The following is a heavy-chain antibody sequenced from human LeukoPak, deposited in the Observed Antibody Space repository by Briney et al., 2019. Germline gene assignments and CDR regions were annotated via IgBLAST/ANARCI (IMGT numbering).Heavy chain of an antibody. CDR2: IIPIFGTA. CDR3: ARGGYCSSTSCSQNWFDP. J-gene: IGHJ5*02. Sequence: SVKVSCKASGGTFSSYAISWVRQAPGQGLEWMGGIIPIFGTANYAQKFQGRVTITADKSTSTAYMELSSLRSEDTAVYYCARGGYCSSTSCSQNWFDPWGQGTLVTVSS. D-gene: IGHD2-2*01. V-gene: IGHV1-69*06. CDR1: GGTFSSYA.